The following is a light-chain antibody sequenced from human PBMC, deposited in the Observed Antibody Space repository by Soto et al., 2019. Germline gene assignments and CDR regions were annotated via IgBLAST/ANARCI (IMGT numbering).Light chain of an antibody. V-gene: IGKV3-20*01. CDR1: QSVSSSY. CDR2: GAS. J-gene: IGKJ1*01. CDR3: QQYGSSPT. Sequence: EIVLTQSPGTLSLSPGERATLSCRASQSVSSSYLAWYQQKPGQAPRLLIYGASSRATGIPDRFSGSGSGTDFTLTISRLEPEDFAVYYCQQYGSSPTCGQGTKVDIK.